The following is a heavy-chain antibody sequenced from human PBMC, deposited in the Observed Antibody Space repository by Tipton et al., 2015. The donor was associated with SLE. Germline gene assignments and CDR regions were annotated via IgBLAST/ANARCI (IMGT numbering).Heavy chain of an antibody. V-gene: IGHV1-18*01. CDR2: ISAYNGNT. Sequence: QLVQSGAELNKPGASVKVSCKASGYTFTNYGVSWVRQAPGQGLEWVAWISAYNGNTDYAQKLRGRVTVTTDTSTNTAYLELRSLTSDDTALYYCARDVPASGSHLLDSWGQGTLVTVSS. CDR3: ARDVPASGSHLLDS. D-gene: IGHD6-13*01. CDR1: GYTFTNYG. J-gene: IGHJ4*02.